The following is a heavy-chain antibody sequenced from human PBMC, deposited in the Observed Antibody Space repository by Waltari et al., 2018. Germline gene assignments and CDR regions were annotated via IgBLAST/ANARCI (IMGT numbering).Heavy chain of an antibody. V-gene: IGHV4-39*07. J-gene: IGHJ4*02. CDR1: GGSIPISSSY. D-gene: IGHD6-19*01. CDR3: ARQYSSLVLRVGYYFDY. Sequence: QLLLQESGPELVKPSEPLSLPSPVSGGSIPISSSYGGWIRQPPGKGLEWIGSIYYSGSTYYNPSLKSRVTISVDTSKNQFSLKLSSVTAADTAVYYCARQYSSLVLRVGYYFDYWGQGTLVTVSS. CDR2: IYYSGST.